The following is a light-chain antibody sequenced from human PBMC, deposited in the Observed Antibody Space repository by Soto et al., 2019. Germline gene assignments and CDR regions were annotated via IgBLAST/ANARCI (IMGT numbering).Light chain of an antibody. Sequence: QSVLTQPPSASGTPGQRVTISCSGSSSNIGSNYVYWYQQLPGTAPKLLIYRNNQRPSGVPDRFSGSKSGNSASLAISGLRSEDEADYYCAVWDDSLSGFYVFGTGTKLTVL. CDR1: SSNIGSNY. CDR2: RNN. V-gene: IGLV1-47*01. CDR3: AVWDDSLSGFYV. J-gene: IGLJ1*01.